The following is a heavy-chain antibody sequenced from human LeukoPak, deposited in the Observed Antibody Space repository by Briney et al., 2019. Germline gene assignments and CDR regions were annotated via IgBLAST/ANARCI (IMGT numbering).Heavy chain of an antibody. CDR1: GFTFNTYS. CDR3: SRGDRRDY. V-gene: IGHV3-21*06. CDR2: IDSSGGYM. Sequence: GGSLRLSCEASGFTFNTYSMNWARQAPGKGLEWVSSIDSSGGYMFYADSVKGRFIISRDNAKDSLYLQMNSLRVEDTAVYYCSRGDRRDYWGQGTLVTVSS. J-gene: IGHJ4*02.